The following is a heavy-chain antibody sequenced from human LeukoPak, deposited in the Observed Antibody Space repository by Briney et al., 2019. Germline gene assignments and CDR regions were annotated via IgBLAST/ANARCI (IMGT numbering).Heavy chain of an antibody. CDR3: AKSRRNIVVVVAATPSLPDY. CDR1: GFTFSSYG. J-gene: IGHJ4*02. V-gene: IGHV3-33*06. CDR2: IWYDGSNK. Sequence: GGSLRLSCAASGFTFSSYGMHWVRQAPGKGLEWVAVIWYDGSNKYYADSVKGRFTISRDNSKNTLYLQMNSLRAEDTAVYYCAKSRRNIVVVVAATPSLPDYWSQGTLVTVSS. D-gene: IGHD2-15*01.